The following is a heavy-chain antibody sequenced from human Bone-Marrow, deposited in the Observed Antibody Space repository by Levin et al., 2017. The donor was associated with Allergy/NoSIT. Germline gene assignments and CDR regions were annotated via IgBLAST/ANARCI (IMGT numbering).Heavy chain of an antibody. D-gene: IGHD3-3*01. J-gene: IGHJ4*02. Sequence: GGSLRLSCAASGFTFSSYSMNWVRQAPGKGLEWVSSISSSSSYIYYADSVKGRFTISRDNAKNSLYLQMNSLRAEDTAVYYCARGGIEIFGVVIIARSAGATDYWGQGTLVTVSS. CDR2: ISSSSSYI. CDR3: ARGGIEIFGVVIIARSAGATDY. CDR1: GFTFSSYS. V-gene: IGHV3-21*01.